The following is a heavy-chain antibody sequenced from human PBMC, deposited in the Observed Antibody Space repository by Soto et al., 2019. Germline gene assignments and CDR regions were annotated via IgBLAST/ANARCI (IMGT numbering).Heavy chain of an antibody. Sequence: GGSLRLSCAASGFTFSSYGMHWVRQAPGKGLEWVAVISYDGSNKYYADSVKGRFTISRDNSKKTLYLQMISLRAEDTAVYYCAKDLRSGRDYGDYDGKDYWGQGTLVTVSS. CDR2: ISYDGSNK. D-gene: IGHD4-17*01. CDR3: AKDLRSGRDYGDYDGKDY. J-gene: IGHJ4*02. V-gene: IGHV3-30*18. CDR1: GFTFSSYG.